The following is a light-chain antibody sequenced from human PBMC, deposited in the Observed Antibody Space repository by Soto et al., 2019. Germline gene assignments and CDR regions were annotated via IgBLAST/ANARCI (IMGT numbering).Light chain of an antibody. V-gene: IGKV3-20*01. CDR1: QSVSSSY. Sequence: EIVLTQSPGTLSLCPGERATLSCRASQSVSSSYLAWYQQKPGQAPRLLIYGASSRATGIPDRFSGSGSGTDFTLTISRLEPEDFATYYCLQHNSYPLPFGGGTKVESK. CDR2: GAS. CDR3: LQHNSYPLP. J-gene: IGKJ4*01.